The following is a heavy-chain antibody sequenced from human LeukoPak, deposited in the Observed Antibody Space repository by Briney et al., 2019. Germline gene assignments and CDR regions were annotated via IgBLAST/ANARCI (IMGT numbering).Heavy chain of an antibody. CDR2: IYSGST. Sequence: SETLSLTCSVSGASITSSYWSWIRQTPGKGLEWIGNIYSGSTNYNPSFGSRVTVSLDTSKNQFSLRLTSVTAADTALYYCASATRNSSSWYLVGYFQHWGQGTLVTVSS. CDR1: GASITSSY. CDR3: ASATRNSSSWYLVGYFQH. J-gene: IGHJ1*01. D-gene: IGHD6-13*01. V-gene: IGHV4-59*01.